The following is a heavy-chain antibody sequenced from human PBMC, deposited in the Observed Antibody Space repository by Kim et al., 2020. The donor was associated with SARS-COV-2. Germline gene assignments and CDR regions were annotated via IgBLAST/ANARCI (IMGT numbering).Heavy chain of an antibody. CDR2: TYYSGST. J-gene: IGHJ5*02. CDR1: GGPISSGGYY. Sequence: SETLSLTCTVSGGPISSGGYYWSWIRQHPGKGLEWIGYTYYSGSTYYNPSLKRRVTISVDTSKNQFSLKLSSVTAEDTAVYYCESVSSSSEFDHWGQGTLVTVSS. D-gene: IGHD3-10*01. V-gene: IGHV4-31*03. CDR3: ESVSSSSEFDH.